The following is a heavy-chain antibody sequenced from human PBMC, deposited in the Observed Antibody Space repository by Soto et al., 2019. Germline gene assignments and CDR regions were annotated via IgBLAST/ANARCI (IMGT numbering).Heavy chain of an antibody. D-gene: IGHD3-10*01. CDR1: GGSFSGYY. CDR2: INHSGST. Sequence: PSETLSLTCAVYGGSFSGYYWSWIRQPPGKGLEWIGEINHSGSTNYNPSLKSRVTISVDTSKNQFSLKLSSVTAADTAVYYCARHMVRGVWYYYYGMDVWGQGTTVTVSS. CDR3: ARHMVRGVWYYYYGMDV. V-gene: IGHV4-34*01. J-gene: IGHJ6*02.